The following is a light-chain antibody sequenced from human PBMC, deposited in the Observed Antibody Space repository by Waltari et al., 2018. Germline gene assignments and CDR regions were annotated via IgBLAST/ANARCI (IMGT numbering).Light chain of an antibody. J-gene: IGKJ1*01. CDR3: QQYNNWPPWT. CDR1: QSVSSN. CDR2: GAS. Sequence: EIVMTQSPPTLSVSPGERATLSCRARQSVSSNLAWYQQKPGQAPRRLIYGASTRATGIPARFSGSGSGTEFTLTISSLQSEDFAVYYCQQYNNWPPWTFGQGTKVEIK. V-gene: IGKV3-15*01.